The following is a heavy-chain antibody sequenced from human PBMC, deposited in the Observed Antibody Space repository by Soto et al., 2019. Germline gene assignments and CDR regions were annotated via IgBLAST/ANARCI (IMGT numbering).Heavy chain of an antibody. V-gene: IGHV4-39*01. CDR3: ARQGSGSYNAFDI. CDR2: IYYSGST. D-gene: IGHD1-26*01. CDR1: GGSISSSSYY. Sequence: QLQLQESGPGLVKPSETLSLTCTVSGGSISSSSYYWGWIRQPPGKGWEGIGTIYYSGSTYYNPSLKSRVTISVDTSKNQFSLKLSSVTAADTAVYYCARQGSGSYNAFDIWGQGTVVTVSS. J-gene: IGHJ3*02.